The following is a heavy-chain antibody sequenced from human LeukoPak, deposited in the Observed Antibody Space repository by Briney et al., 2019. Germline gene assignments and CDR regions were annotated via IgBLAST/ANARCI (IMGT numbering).Heavy chain of an antibody. CDR2: IYYSGST. V-gene: IGHV4-59*01. Sequence: GSLRLSCAASGFTFSNYWMGWVRQPPGKGLEWIGYIYYSGSTNYNPSLKSRVTISVDTSKNQFSLKLSSVTAADTAVYYCATLSIAALKAFDIWGQGTMVTVSS. D-gene: IGHD6-6*01. CDR1: GFTFSNYW. CDR3: ATLSIAALKAFDI. J-gene: IGHJ3*02.